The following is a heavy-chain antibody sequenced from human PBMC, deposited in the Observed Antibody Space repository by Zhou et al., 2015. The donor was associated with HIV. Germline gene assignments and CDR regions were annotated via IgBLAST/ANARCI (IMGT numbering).Heavy chain of an antibody. CDR2: IIPIFGTA. CDR1: GGTFSSYA. Sequence: QVQLVQSGAEVKKPGSSVKVSCKASGGTFSSYAISWVRQAPGQGLEWMGGIIPIFGTANYAQKFQGRVTITADESTSTAYMELSSLRSEDTAVYYCASPSDLSRTYSSGWYASPGDFQHWGQGTLVTVSS. D-gene: IGHD6-19*01. CDR3: ASPSDLSRTYSSGWYASPGDFQH. J-gene: IGHJ1*01. V-gene: IGHV1-69*12.